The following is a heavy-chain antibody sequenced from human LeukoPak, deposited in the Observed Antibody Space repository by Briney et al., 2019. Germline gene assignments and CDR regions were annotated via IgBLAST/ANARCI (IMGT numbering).Heavy chain of an antibody. J-gene: IGHJ4*02. D-gene: IGHD6-13*01. CDR1: GGSIKTYY. CDR3: AASGGYSSSWSL. V-gene: IGHV4-59*01. Sequence: KPSETLSLTCSVSGGSIKTYYWNWLRQPPGKGLEWIANMYYSGITSYNPSLRSRVTMSVDTSRNQVSLNLNSVSAADTAVYYCAASGGYSSSWSLWGQGTLLTVSS. CDR2: MYYSGIT.